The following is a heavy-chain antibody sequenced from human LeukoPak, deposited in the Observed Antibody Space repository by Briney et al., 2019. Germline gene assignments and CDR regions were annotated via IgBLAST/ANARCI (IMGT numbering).Heavy chain of an antibody. CDR3: AAEAAYYYDSRDAFDV. J-gene: IGHJ3*01. CDR2: IVVGSGNT. Sequence: SVKVSCKASGFTFTSSAVQWVRQARGQRLEWIEWIVVGSGNTNYAQKFQERVTITRDMSTSLVYMELSSLRSEDTAVYYCAAEAAYYYDSRDAFDVWGQGTMVTVSS. V-gene: IGHV1-58*01. D-gene: IGHD3-22*01. CDR1: GFTFTSSA.